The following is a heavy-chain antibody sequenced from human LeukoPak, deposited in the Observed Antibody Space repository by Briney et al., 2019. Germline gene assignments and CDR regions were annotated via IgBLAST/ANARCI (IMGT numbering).Heavy chain of an antibody. J-gene: IGHJ6*03. Sequence: GGSLRLSCAASGFTFSSYSMNWVRQAPGKGLEWVSSISSSSSYIYYADSLKGRFTISRDSARNSLYLQMNSLSAEDTAVYYCASGGDRDYMDVWGKGTTVTVSS. CDR2: ISSSSSYI. D-gene: IGHD3-16*02. V-gene: IGHV3-21*01. CDR1: GFTFSSYS. CDR3: ASGGDRDYMDV.